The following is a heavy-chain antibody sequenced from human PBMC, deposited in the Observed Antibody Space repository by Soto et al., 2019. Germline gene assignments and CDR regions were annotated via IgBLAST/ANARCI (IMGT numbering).Heavy chain of an antibody. CDR3: ATVPTYYYDRSGYANAFDM. J-gene: IGHJ3*02. D-gene: IGHD3-22*01. CDR1: GGSINSGDYY. V-gene: IGHV4-30-4*01. CDR2: IYYSGNT. Sequence: PSETLSLTCTVSGGSINSGDYYWSWIRQPPGKGLEWIGYIYYSGNTYHNPSLKSRINISIDTSKNQFSLKLSSVTAADTAVYYCATVPTYYYDRSGYANAFDMWGPGTMVTV.